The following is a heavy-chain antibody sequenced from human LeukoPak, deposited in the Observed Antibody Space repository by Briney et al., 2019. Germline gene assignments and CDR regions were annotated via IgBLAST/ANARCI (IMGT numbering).Heavy chain of an antibody. D-gene: IGHD3-22*01. CDR3: ARARYYYDSSGFDQWVLEDAFDI. CDR2: INHSGST. CDR1: GASISRSTYY. V-gene: IGHV4-39*07. Sequence: PSETLSLTCSVSGASISRSTYYWGWIRQPPGKGLEWIGEINHSGSTNYNPSLKSRVTISVDTSKNQFSLKLSSVTAADTAVYYCARARYYYDSSGFDQWVLEDAFDIWGQGTMVTVSS. J-gene: IGHJ3*02.